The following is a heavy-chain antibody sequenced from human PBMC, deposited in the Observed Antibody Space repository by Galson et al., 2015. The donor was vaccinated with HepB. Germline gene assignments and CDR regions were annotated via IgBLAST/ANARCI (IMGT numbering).Heavy chain of an antibody. CDR1: GYTFTGYF. V-gene: IGHV1-2*06. D-gene: IGHD1-26*01. CDR3: ARGDLIVGASFDY. Sequence: SVKVSCKASGYTFTGYFIHWVRQAPGQGLEWMGRINPNSGGTNFAQNLQGRVTMTRDTSISTAYMELSRLRSDDTAVYYCARGDLIVGASFDYWGQGTLVTVSS. J-gene: IGHJ4*02. CDR2: INPNSGGT.